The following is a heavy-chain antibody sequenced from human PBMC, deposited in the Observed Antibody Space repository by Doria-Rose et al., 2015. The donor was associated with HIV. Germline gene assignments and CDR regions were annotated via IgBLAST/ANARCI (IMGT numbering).Heavy chain of an antibody. D-gene: IGHD3-3*01. J-gene: IGHJ4*02. Sequence: GQGLVKPSETLSLTGRLSGACVSSRGYYWSWIRQVPGKGLESLGYTYYTGTSDYSPSLKSRLSMAVDTSKNQFPLKLSFVTVADTAVYYCARMGSYRELDYWGQGALVIVSA. CDR2: TYYTGTS. CDR1: GACVSSRGYY. CDR3: ARMGSYRELDY. V-gene: IGHV4-31*02.